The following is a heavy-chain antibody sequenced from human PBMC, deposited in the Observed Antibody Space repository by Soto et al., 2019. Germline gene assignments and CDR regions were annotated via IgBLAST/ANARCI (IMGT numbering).Heavy chain of an antibody. CDR3: ARGEVVASNWFDP. D-gene: IGHD2-15*01. J-gene: IGHJ5*02. CDR2: IYYSGST. CDR1: GGSIIDSGSFY. V-gene: IGHV4-31*03. Sequence: QVQMQESGPGLVKPSQTLYLTCSVSGGSIIDSGSFYWNWIRQHPGKGLEWIGYIYYSGSTYYNRALKSRATISLDTSKNQFSLKLTSVTAADTAIYYCARGEVVASNWFDPWGQGTLVPVSS.